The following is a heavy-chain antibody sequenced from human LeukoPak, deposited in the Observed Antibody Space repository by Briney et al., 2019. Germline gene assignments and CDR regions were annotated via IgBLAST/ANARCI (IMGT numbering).Heavy chain of an antibody. V-gene: IGHV3-23*01. D-gene: IGHD2-2*01. CDR1: GFTFNNYF. CDR2: ISGSAGST. CDR3: ARYCSGASCYLGLDY. Sequence: GGSLRLSCAASGFTFNNYFMTWVRQAPGKGLEWVSTISGSAGSTYYADFVKGLFTISRDNPRNTLYLQMNSLRADDTAVYYCARYCSGASCYLGLDYWGQGTLVTVSS. J-gene: IGHJ4*02.